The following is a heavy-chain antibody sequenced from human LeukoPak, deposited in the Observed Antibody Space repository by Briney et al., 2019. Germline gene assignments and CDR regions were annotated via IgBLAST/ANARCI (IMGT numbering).Heavy chain of an antibody. CDR3: ARDFWSGSAHFDY. D-gene: IGHD3-3*01. CDR2: INPNSGGT. J-gene: IGHJ4*02. V-gene: IGHV1-2*02. CDR1: GYTFTGYY. Sequence: GASVKVSCKAFGYTFTGYYMHWVRQAPGQGLEWMGWINPNSGGTNYAQKFQGRVTMTRDTSISTACMELSRLRSDDTAVYYCARDFWSGSAHFDYWGQGTLVTVSS.